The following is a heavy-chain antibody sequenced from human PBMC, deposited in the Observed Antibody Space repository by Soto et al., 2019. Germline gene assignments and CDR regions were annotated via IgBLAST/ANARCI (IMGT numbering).Heavy chain of an antibody. CDR3: ASPGDDKY. D-gene: IGHD4-17*01. CDR1: GFTFTNYV. V-gene: IGHV3-23*01. J-gene: IGHJ4*01. Sequence: GGSLRLSCTASGFTFTNYVMSWVRQAPGKGLEWVSAISGSGGSTYYADSVKGRFTISRDNSKNTLYLQLNRLRAEDTAVYYCASPGDDKYWGQEPWSPSPQ. CDR2: ISGSGGST.